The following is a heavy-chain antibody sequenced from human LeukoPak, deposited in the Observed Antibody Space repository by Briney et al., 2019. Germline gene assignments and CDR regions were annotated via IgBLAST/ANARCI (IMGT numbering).Heavy chain of an antibody. CDR2: IYYSGST. V-gene: IGHV4-59*01. D-gene: IGHD3-9*01. CDR3: ARSARYFDWLLAFDI. J-gene: IGHJ3*02. CDR1: GGSISSYY. Sequence: SETLSLTCTVSGGSISSYYWSWIRQPPGKGLEWIGYIYYSGSTNYNPSLKSRVTISVDTSKNQFSLKLSSVTAADTAVYYCARSARYFDWLLAFDIWGQGTMVTVSS.